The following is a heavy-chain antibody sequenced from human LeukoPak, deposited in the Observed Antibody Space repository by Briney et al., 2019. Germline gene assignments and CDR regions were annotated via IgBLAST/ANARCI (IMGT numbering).Heavy chain of an antibody. CDR1: GGSISSYY. D-gene: IGHD3-10*01. Sequence: PSETLSLTCTVSGGSISSYYWSWIRQPAGKGLEWIGCIYTSGSTNYNPSLKSRVTMSVDTSKNQFSLKLSSVTAADTAVYYWARGISMVRGNQHFDYWGQGTLVTVSS. V-gene: IGHV4-4*07. CDR2: IYTSGST. CDR3: ARGISMVRGNQHFDY. J-gene: IGHJ4*02.